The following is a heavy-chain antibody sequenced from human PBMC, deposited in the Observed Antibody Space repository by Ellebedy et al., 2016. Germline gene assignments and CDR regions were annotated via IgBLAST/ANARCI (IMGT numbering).Heavy chain of an antibody. D-gene: IGHD6-13*01. CDR1: GFTFSSYA. CDR2: ISYDGSNK. CDR3: ARDGPAAGDYYYYMDV. Sequence: GESLKISXAASGFTFSSYAMHWVRQAPGKGLEWVAVISYDGSNKYYADSVKGRFTISRDNSKNTLYLQMNSLRAEDTAVYYCARDGPAAGDYYYYMDVWGKGTTVTVSS. J-gene: IGHJ6*03. V-gene: IGHV3-30-3*01.